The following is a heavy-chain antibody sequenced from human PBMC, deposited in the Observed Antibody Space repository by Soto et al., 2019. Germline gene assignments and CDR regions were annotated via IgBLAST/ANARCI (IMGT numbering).Heavy chain of an antibody. D-gene: IGHD4-17*01. CDR3: ARGDATKIVVTTYYGMDV. CDR2: IIPVFGTA. Sequence: QVQLVQSGAEVKKPGSSVKVSCKASGGSLSNYGISWVRQAPGQGLEWVGGIIPVFGTANYAQKFQGRVTITADESTSLAYMDVISLRSEDTAAYYCARGDATKIVVTTYYGMDVRGQGTTVTVSS. J-gene: IGHJ6*02. V-gene: IGHV1-69*12. CDR1: GGSLSNYG.